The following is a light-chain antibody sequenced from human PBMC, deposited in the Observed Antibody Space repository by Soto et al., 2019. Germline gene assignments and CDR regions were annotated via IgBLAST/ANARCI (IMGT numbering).Light chain of an antibody. Sequence: DIVMTQSPLSLPVTPGEPASISCRSSQSLLHSNGYNYLDWYLQKPGQSPQLLIYLGSNRASGVPDRCSGSGSGTDFTLKITRVEAEDVVVYYYCMQALQTPLTFGQGTKLEIK. V-gene: IGKV2-28*01. CDR1: QSLLHSNGYNY. J-gene: IGKJ2*01. CDR3: MQALQTPLT. CDR2: LGS.